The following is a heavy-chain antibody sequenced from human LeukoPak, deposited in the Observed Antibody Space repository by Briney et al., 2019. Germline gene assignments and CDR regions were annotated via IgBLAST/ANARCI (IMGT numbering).Heavy chain of an antibody. CDR2: ISYDGSNK. CDR3: AKEQWELLFGRFWDY. J-gene: IGHJ4*02. Sequence: GGSLGLSCAASGFTFSSYAMHWVRQAPGKGLEWVAVISYDGSNKYYADSVKGRFTISRDNSKNTLYLQMNSLRAEDTAVYYCAKEQWELLFGRFWDYWGQGTLVTVSS. D-gene: IGHD1-26*01. V-gene: IGHV3-30*18. CDR1: GFTFSSYA.